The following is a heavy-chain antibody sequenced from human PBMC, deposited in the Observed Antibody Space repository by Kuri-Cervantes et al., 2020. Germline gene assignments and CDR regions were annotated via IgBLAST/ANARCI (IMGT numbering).Heavy chain of an antibody. J-gene: IGHJ3*02. CDR1: GYTFTSYY. D-gene: IGHD2-21*01. CDR2: IRAGNGNT. V-gene: IGHV1-3*01. Sequence: ASVKVSCKASGYTFTSYYMHWVRQAPGQRLEWMGWIRAGNGNTKYSQKFQGGLILTRDTSASTDYMELSSLRSEDTAVYYCARERFIDWVDLDAFDIWGQGTVVTVSS. CDR3: ARERFIDWVDLDAFDI.